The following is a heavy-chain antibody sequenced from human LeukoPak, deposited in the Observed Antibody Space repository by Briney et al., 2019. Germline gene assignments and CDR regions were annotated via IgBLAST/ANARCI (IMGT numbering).Heavy chain of an antibody. CDR3: AKDRAPVSDYYGSGRPYYYYMDV. J-gene: IGHJ6*03. Sequence: PGGSLRLSCAASGFTFSSYGMHWVRQAPGKGLEWVAFIRYDGSNKYYADSVKGRFTISRDNSKNTLYLQMNSLRAEDTAVYYCAKDRAPVSDYYGSGRPYYYYMDVWGKGTTVTISS. CDR2: IRYDGSNK. D-gene: IGHD3-10*01. V-gene: IGHV3-30*02. CDR1: GFTFSSYG.